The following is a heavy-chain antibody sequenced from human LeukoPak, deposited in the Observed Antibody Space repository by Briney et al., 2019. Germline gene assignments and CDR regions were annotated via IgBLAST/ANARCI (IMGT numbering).Heavy chain of an antibody. J-gene: IGHJ3*02. D-gene: IGHD3-10*01. V-gene: IGHV3-7*01. Sequence: GRSLRLSCAASGFTFSSYCMSWVTQAPGKGLEWVANIKQEGSEKSYMDSVKGRFTISRDNAKNSLYLRMNSLRAEDTAVYYCAREHANYYGSGDAFDIWGQGTMVTVSS. CDR1: GFTFSSYC. CDR3: AREHANYYGSGDAFDI. CDR2: IKQEGSEK.